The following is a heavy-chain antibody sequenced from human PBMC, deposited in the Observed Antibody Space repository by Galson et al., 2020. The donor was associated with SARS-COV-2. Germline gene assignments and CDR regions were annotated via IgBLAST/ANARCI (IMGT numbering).Heavy chain of an antibody. CDR1: GFTFSSYG. J-gene: IGHJ6*02. V-gene: IGHV3-30*18. CDR2: ISYDGSNK. CDR3: AKDLRYYDILTGYLPRRQYYYYYGMDV. Sequence: GGSLRLSCAASGFTFSSYGMHWVRQAPGKGLEWVGVISYDGSNKYYADSVKGRFTISRDNSKNTLYLQMNSLRAEDTAVYYCAKDLRYYDILTGYLPRRQYYYYYGMDVWGQGTTVTVSS. D-gene: IGHD3-9*01.